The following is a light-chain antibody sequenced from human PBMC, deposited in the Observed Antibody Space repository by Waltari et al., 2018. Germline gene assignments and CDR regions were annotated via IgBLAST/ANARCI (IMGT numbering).Light chain of an antibody. Sequence: QSVLTHPPSVSGAPGQRVTISCTGSSSNIGAGYDVHWYQQLPGTAPKLLIYGNSNRPSGVPDRFSGSKSGTSASLAITGLQAEDEADYYCQSYDSSLSGPRVFGGGTKLTVL. CDR3: QSYDSSLSGPRV. CDR2: GNS. V-gene: IGLV1-40*01. J-gene: IGLJ3*02. CDR1: SSNIGAGYD.